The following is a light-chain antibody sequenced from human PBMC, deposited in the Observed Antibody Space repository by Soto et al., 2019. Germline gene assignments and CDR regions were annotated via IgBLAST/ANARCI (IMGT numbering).Light chain of an antibody. V-gene: IGKV3-20*01. CDR3: QQYGSSPPFI. Sequence: IVLTQSPGTLSVSPGERATLSCRASQSVNSDYLAWYQHKPGQAPRLLIYGASARATGIPDRFSGSGSGTDFNLTISRQDPEDFGVYYCQQYGSSPPFIFGQGTKVEIK. J-gene: IGKJ2*01. CDR2: GAS. CDR1: QSVNSDY.